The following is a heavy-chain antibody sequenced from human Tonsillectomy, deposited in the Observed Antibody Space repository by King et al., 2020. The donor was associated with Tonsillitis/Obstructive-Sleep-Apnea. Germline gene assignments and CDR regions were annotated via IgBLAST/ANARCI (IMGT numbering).Heavy chain of an antibody. CDR3: ARVGDYYYYMDV. CDR1: GYTFTSYY. J-gene: IGHJ6*03. V-gene: IGHV1-46*01. CDR2: MNPSGGST. D-gene: IGHD3-16*01. Sequence: QVQLVQSGAEVKKPGASVKVSCKASGYTFTSYYMNWVRHAPGQGLEWMGIMNPSGGSTSYAQKFQGRVTMTRDTSTSTVYMELSSLRSEDTAVYYCARVGDYYYYMDVWGKGTTVTVSS.